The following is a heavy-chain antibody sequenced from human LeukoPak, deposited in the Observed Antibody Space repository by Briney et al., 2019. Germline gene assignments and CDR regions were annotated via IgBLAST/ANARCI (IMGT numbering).Heavy chain of an antibody. J-gene: IGHJ6*03. V-gene: IGHV1-69*13. CDR3: ARDHARELEDYCYYYMDV. Sequence: SVKVSCKASGGTFSSYAISWVRQAPGQGLEWMGGIIPIFGTANYAQKFQGRVTITVDESTSTAYMELSSLRSEDTAVYYCARDHARELEDYCYYYMDVWGKGTTVTVSS. CDR2: IIPIFGTA. D-gene: IGHD1-26*01. CDR1: GGTFSSYA.